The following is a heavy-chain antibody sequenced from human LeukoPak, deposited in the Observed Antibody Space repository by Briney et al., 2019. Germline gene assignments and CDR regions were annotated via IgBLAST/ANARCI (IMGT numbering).Heavy chain of an antibody. CDR2: IYHSGST. Sequence: PSETLSLTCAVSGGSISSGGYSWSWIRQPPGKGLEWIGYIYHSGSTYYNPSLKSRVTISVDRSKNQFSLKLSSVTAADTAVYYCARSDCSSTSCYNGNWYFDLWGRGTLVTVSS. CDR3: ARSDCSSTSCYNGNWYFDL. D-gene: IGHD2-2*01. CDR1: GGSISSGGYS. V-gene: IGHV4-30-2*01. J-gene: IGHJ2*01.